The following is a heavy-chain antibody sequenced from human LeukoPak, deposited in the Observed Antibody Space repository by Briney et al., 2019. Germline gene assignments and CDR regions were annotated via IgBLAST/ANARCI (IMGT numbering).Heavy chain of an antibody. CDR1: GYTFTGYD. CDR2: MNPDTGDT. D-gene: IGHD1-26*01. CDR3: TRGSLSGSSRDY. V-gene: IGHV1-8*01. J-gene: IGHJ4*02. Sequence: ASVRVSCKASGYTFTGYDINWVRQATGQGLEWMGWMNPDTGDTGYAQKFQGRVTMTRNASIDTAYMELSGLRSEDSAVYYCTRGSLSGSSRDYWGQGTLVTVSS.